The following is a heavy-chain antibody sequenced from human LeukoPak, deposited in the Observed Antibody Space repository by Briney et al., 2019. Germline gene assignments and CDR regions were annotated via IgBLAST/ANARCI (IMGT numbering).Heavy chain of an antibody. CDR1: GYTFTTYD. CDR3: ARAPRPDYFDY. CDR2: MDPNNGNT. J-gene: IGHJ4*02. V-gene: IGHV1-8*03. Sequence: GASVKVSCKASGYTFTTYDINWVRQAPGQGLDWMGWMDPNNGNTVYAHKFQGRVTITRNTSISTAYMELSSLRSEDTAVYYCARAPRPDYFDYWGQGTMVTVSS.